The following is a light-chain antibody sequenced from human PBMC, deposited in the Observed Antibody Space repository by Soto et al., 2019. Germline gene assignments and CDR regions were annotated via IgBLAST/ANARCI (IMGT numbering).Light chain of an antibody. Sequence: QSVLTQPPSASGAPGQRVTVSCTGSSSNIGAGYGVHWYQQLPGTAPKLLIYGNSNRPSGVPDRFSGSKSGTSASLAITGLQAEDEADYYCQSYDSSLSVVFGGGTQLTVL. CDR2: GNS. CDR3: QSYDSSLSVV. J-gene: IGLJ2*01. V-gene: IGLV1-40*01. CDR1: SSNIGAGYG.